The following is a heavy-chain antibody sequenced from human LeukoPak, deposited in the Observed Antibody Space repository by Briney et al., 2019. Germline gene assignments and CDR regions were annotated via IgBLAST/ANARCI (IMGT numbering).Heavy chain of an antibody. J-gene: IGHJ3*02. D-gene: IGHD3-22*01. CDR3: ARGGYYDSSGYWNI. V-gene: IGHV1-69*13. CDR1: GGTFSSYA. Sequence: SVKVSCKASGGTFSSYAISWVRQAPGQGLEWMGGIIPIFGTANYAQKFQGRVTITADESTSTAYMELRSLRSDDTAVYYCARGGYYDSSGYWNIWGQGTMVTVSS. CDR2: IIPIFGTA.